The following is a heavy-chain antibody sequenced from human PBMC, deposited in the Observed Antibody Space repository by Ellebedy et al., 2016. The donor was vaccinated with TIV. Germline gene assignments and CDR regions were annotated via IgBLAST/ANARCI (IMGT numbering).Heavy chain of an antibody. D-gene: IGHD3-10*01. V-gene: IGHV1-69*13. CDR3: ARDFLRAPDGSESYNNWLDP. Sequence: SVKVSXKASRGTFSSYTISWVRQAPGQGLEWMGGIIPFFGTANYAQKFQDRVTITADESTRTAYMELSSLRSEDTAVYYCARDFLRAPDGSESYNNWLDPWGQGTLVTVSS. CDR1: RGTFSSYT. J-gene: IGHJ5*02. CDR2: IIPFFGTA.